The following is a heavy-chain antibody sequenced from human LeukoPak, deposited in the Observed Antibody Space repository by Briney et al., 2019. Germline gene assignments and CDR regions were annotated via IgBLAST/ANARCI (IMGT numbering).Heavy chain of an antibody. CDR2: IYTSGST. CDR3: ARGIESYRDYGY. CDR1: GGSISSYY. Sequence: SETLSLTCTVSGGSISSYYWSWIRQPAGKGLEWIGRIYTSGSTNYNPSLKSRVTMSVDTSKSQFSLKLSSVTAADTAAYYCARGIESYRDYGYWGQGILVTVSS. D-gene: IGHD4-17*01. J-gene: IGHJ4*02. V-gene: IGHV4-4*07.